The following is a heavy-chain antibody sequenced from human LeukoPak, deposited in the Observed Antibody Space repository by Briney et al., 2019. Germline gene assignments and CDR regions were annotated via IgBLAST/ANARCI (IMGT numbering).Heavy chain of an antibody. Sequence: PGRSLRLSCAASGFTFSSYGMHWVRQAPGKGLEWVAVISYDGSNKYYADSVKGRFTISRDNSKNTLYLQMNSLRAEDTAVYYCAKDQHWEAAAGLFDYWGQGTLVTVSS. CDR1: GFTFSSYG. J-gene: IGHJ4*02. CDR3: AKDQHWEAAAGLFDY. CDR2: ISYDGSNK. D-gene: IGHD6-13*01. V-gene: IGHV3-30*18.